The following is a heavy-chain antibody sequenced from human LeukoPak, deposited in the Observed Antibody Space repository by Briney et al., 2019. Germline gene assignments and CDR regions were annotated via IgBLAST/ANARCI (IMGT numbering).Heavy chain of an antibody. CDR1: GYTFTGYY. Sequence: ASVKVSCKASGYTFTGYYMHWVRQAPGQGLEWMGWINPNSGGTNYAQKFQGRVTMTRDTSISTAYMELSRLRSGDTAVYYCARVSYSSGWYSTRYFDYWGQGTLVTVSS. D-gene: IGHD6-19*01. J-gene: IGHJ4*02. V-gene: IGHV1-2*02. CDR3: ARVSYSSGWYSTRYFDY. CDR2: INPNSGGT.